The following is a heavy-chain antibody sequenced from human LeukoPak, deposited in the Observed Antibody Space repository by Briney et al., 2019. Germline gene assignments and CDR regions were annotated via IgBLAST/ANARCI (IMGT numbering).Heavy chain of an antibody. CDR1: AYTFTGYY. J-gene: IGHJ4*02. CDR2: INPNSGGT. D-gene: IGHD3-10*01. CDR3: ARGWSYYGSGSYYIDPHFDY. Sequence: ASVKVSCKASAYTFTGYYMHWGRQAPGQGLEWMGWINPNSGGTNYAQKFQGRVTMTRDTSISTAYMELSRLRSDDTAVYYCARGWSYYGSGSYYIDPHFDYWGQGTLVSVSS. V-gene: IGHV1-2*02.